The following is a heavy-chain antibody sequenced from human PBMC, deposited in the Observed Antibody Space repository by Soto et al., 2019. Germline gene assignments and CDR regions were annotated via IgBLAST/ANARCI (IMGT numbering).Heavy chain of an antibody. D-gene: IGHD6-13*01. CDR2: ITDSGTGT. V-gene: IGHV3-23*01. Sequence: EVHLSESGGGLVQPGESLRLSCGASGFTFSSCVMSWVRQAPGKGLEWVSCITDSGTGTYYADSVKGRFTISRDNSKNTMYLQMNNLRAEDTGVYYCAKGLINGRWYAADWGQGTLVTVSS. CDR1: GFTFSSCV. CDR3: AKGLINGRWYAAD. J-gene: IGHJ4*02.